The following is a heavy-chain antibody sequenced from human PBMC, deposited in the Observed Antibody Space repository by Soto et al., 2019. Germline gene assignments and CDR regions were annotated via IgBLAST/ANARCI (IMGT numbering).Heavy chain of an antibody. CDR3: ARYGSGSYYPTTFDY. Sequence: SETLSLTCAVSAGSISSGGHSWSWIREPPGKGLEWIGYIYYSGSTYYNPSLKSRVTISVDTSENQFSLKLSSVTAADTAVYYCARYGSGSYYPTTFDYWGQGTLVPVSS. J-gene: IGHJ4*02. D-gene: IGHD3-10*01. V-gene: IGHV4-31*11. CDR2: IYYSGST. CDR1: AGSISSGGHS.